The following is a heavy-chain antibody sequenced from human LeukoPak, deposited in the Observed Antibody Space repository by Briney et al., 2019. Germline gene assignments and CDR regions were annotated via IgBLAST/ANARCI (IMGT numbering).Heavy chain of an antibody. Sequence: SETLSLTCTVSGGSISSYYWSWIRQPPGKGLEWIGYIYYSGSTNYNPSLKSRVTISMDTSKNQFSLKLSSVTAADTAVYYCARRTYYYAFDIWGQGTMVTVSS. V-gene: IGHV4-59*08. CDR3: ARRTYYYAFDI. J-gene: IGHJ3*02. CDR2: IYYSGST. CDR1: GGSISSYY. D-gene: IGHD3-22*01.